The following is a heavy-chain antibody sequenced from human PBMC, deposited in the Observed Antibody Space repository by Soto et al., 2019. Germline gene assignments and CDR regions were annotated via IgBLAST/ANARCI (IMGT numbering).Heavy chain of an antibody. Sequence: QVQLQESGPGLLKPSETLSLTCTVSGGSIRSYCCTWIRQNPGEGPEWIGCVCNSWSTNYNPCLKSRVNISVDTPMNLISLELSSVTVADTAVYYCAGGASIVVDTRRLMDVWGKGTTVTVSS. CDR3: AGGASIVVDTRRLMDV. CDR1: GGSIRSYC. V-gene: IGHV4-59*03. J-gene: IGHJ6*03. D-gene: IGHD3-22*01. CDR2: VCNSWST.